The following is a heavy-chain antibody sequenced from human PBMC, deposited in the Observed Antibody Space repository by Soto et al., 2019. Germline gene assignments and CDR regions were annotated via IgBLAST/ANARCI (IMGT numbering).Heavy chain of an antibody. J-gene: IGHJ4*02. CDR2: INHSGST. CDR3: ARGLACSGGSCYFDY. CDR1: GGSFSGYY. V-gene: IGHV4-34*01. D-gene: IGHD2-15*01. Sequence: QVQLQQWGAGLLKPSETLSLTCAVYGGSFSGYYWGWIRQPPGKGLEWIGEINHSGSTNYNPSLKSRVTISVDTSKNQFSLKLSSVTAADTAVYYCARGLACSGGSCYFDYWGQGTLVTVSS.